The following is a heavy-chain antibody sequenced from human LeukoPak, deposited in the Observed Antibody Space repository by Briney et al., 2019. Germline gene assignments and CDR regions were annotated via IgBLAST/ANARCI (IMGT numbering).Heavy chain of an antibody. Sequence: ASVKVSCKASGYTFTSYDINWVRQATGQGLEWMGWMNPNSGNTGYAQKFQGRVTMTRNTSISTAYMELSSLKASDTAMYYCARLGVTGTTVDYWGQGTLVTVSS. V-gene: IGHV1-8*01. J-gene: IGHJ4*02. D-gene: IGHD1-20*01. CDR2: MNPNSGNT. CDR1: GYTFTSYD. CDR3: ARLGVTGTTVDY.